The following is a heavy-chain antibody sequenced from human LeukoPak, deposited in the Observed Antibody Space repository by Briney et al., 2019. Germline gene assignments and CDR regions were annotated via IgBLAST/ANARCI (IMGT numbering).Heavy chain of an antibody. D-gene: IGHD6-13*01. CDR1: GGSISSGSYY. V-gene: IGHV4-61*02. J-gene: IGHJ6*02. Sequence: SQTLSLTCTVSGGSISSGSYYWSWIRQPAGKGLEWIGRIYTSGSTNYNPSLKSRVTISVDTSKNQFSLKLSSVTAADTAVYYCARLGAAGRRPFPQMDVWGQGTTVTVSS. CDR2: IYTSGST. CDR3: ARLGAAGRRPFPQMDV.